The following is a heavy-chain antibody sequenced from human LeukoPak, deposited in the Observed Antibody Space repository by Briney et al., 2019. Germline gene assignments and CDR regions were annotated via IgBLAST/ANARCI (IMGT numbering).Heavy chain of an antibody. J-gene: IGHJ4*02. CDR2: SRNRAKSYTT. CDR3: SRDATGDH. V-gene: IGHV3-72*01. CDR1: GFTFSDHY. Sequence: PGGSLRLSCAVSGFTFSDHYMDWVRQAPGKGLEWVGRSRNRAKSYTTDYAASVKGRFTISRDDSKSTLYLQMNSLETEDTAVYYCSRDATGDHWGQGTRVGVSS.